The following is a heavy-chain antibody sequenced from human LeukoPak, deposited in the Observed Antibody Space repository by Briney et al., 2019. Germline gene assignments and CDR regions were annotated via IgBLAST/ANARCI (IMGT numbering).Heavy chain of an antibody. Sequence: ASVKVSCKASGYTFTSYYMHWVRQAPGQGLEWMGWINPNSGGTNYAQKFQGRVTMTRDTSISTAYMELSRLRSDDTAVYYCARETTVTTPYDYWGQGTLVTVSS. D-gene: IGHD4-17*01. J-gene: IGHJ4*02. CDR2: INPNSGGT. CDR3: ARETTVTTPYDY. CDR1: GYTFTSYY. V-gene: IGHV1-2*02.